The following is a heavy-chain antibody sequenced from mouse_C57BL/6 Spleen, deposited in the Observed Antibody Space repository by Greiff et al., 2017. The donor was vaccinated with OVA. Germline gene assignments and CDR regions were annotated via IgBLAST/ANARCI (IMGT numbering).Heavy chain of an antibody. D-gene: IGHD1-1*01. CDR1: GFSLTSYG. CDR2: IWSGGST. J-gene: IGHJ4*01. Sequence: VQLQQSGPGLVQPSQRLSITCTVSGFSLTSYGVHWVRQSPGKGLEWLGVIWSGGSTDYNAAFISRLSISKDNSKSQVFFKMNSLQADDTAIYYCASLYYYGSSSYYAMDYWGQGTSVTVSS. V-gene: IGHV2-2*01. CDR3: ASLYYYGSSSYYAMDY.